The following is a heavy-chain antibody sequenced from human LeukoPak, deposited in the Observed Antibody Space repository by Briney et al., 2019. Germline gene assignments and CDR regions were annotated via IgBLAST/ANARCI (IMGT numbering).Heavy chain of an antibody. D-gene: IGHD5-12*01. CDR2: IYYGGST. CDR3: ARAGGYLLYFDS. CDR1: GVSISSYY. V-gene: IGHV4-59*08. Sequence: SETLSLTCTVSGVSISSYYWNWIRQPTGKGLEWIGYIYYGGSTNYNPSLKSRVTISVDTSKNEFSLKLNSVTAADTAVYYCARAGGYLLYFDSWGQGTLATVSS. J-gene: IGHJ4*02.